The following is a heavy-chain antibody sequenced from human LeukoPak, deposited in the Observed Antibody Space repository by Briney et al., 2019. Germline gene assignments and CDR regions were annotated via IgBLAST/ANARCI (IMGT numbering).Heavy chain of an antibody. V-gene: IGHV1-8*01. CDR1: GYTFTSYD. D-gene: IGHD6-13*01. Sequence: APVKVSCKASGYTFTSYDINWVRQATGQGLEWMGWMNPNSGNTGYAQKFQGRVTMTRNTSISTAYMELSSLRSEYTAVYYCARGVDSSSWYFDYWGQGTLVTVSS. CDR2: MNPNSGNT. J-gene: IGHJ4*02. CDR3: ARGVDSSSWYFDY.